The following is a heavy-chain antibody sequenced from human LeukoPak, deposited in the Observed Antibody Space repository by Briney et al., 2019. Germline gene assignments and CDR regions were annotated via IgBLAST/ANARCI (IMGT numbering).Heavy chain of an antibody. CDR1: GFIFSTYS. D-gene: IGHD6-6*01. CDR3: ARGQSSSSFIYYFDY. J-gene: IGHJ4*02. Sequence: GGSLRLSCAASGFIFSTYSMNWVRQAPGKGLEWVSSISSSSSCIYYADSVKGRFTISRDNAKNSLYLQMNSLRAEDTAVYYCARGQSSSSFIYYFDYWGQGTLVTVSS. V-gene: IGHV3-21*01. CDR2: ISSSSSCI.